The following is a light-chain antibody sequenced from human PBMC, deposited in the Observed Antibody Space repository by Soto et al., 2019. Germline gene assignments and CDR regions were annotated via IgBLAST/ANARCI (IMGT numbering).Light chain of an antibody. CDR1: QSVLSTSNNKNY. V-gene: IGKV4-1*01. CDR3: QQYYSTFPFT. Sequence: DIVMTQSPDSLAVSLGESATINCKSSQSVLSTSNNKNYLGRYQQKPVQPPKLLIYWASIRKSGVPDRFSGSGSGTDFTLTISSQQAEDVAVYYCQQYYSTFPFTFGPGTKVDI. CDR2: WAS. J-gene: IGKJ3*01.